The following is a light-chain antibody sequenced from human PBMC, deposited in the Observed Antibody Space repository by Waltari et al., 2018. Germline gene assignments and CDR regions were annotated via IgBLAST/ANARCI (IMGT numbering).Light chain of an antibody. J-gene: IGLJ2*01. CDR1: NTNIGFNS. CDR3: ASWDQSLRGVV. CDR2: RDS. Sequence: QSVLSQPPSASASPGQGVTISCSASNTNIGFNSVSWYQPVPGTAPKLVIFRDSQRPSGVPGRFSGSKSGTSASLAISGLRSEDEADYYCASWDQSLRGVVFGGGTKLTVL. V-gene: IGLV1-47*01.